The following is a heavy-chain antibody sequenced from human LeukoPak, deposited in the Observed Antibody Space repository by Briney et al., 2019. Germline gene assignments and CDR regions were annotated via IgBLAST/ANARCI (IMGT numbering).Heavy chain of an antibody. CDR1: GGSITSYH. D-gene: IGHD5-18*01. V-gene: IGHV4-4*07. J-gene: IGHJ4*02. CDR3: ARDGLYSYGYSYFDY. Sequence: SETLSLTCTVSGGSITSYHWSWIRQPAGKGLEWIGRIYTSGSTNYNPSLKSRVTMSVDTSENQFSLKLSSVTAADTAVYYCARDGLYSYGYSYFDYWGQGPLVTVSS. CDR2: IYTSGST.